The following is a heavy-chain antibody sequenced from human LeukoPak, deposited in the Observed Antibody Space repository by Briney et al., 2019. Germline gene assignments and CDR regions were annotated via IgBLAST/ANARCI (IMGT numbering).Heavy chain of an antibody. V-gene: IGHV3-23*01. J-gene: IGHJ5*02. CDR1: GFTFSSYA. D-gene: IGHD3-22*01. CDR2: ISGSGGST. Sequence: GGSLRLSCAASGFTFSSYAMSWVRQAPGKGLEWVSAISGSGGSTYYADSVKGRFAISRDNSKNTLYLQMNSLRAEDTAVYYCAKERDSSGYSRGDWFDPWGQGTLVTVSS. CDR3: AKERDSSGYSRGDWFDP.